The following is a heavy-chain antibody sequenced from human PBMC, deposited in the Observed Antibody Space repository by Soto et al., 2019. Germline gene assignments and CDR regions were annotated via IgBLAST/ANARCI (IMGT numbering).Heavy chain of an antibody. Sequence: KSSETLSLTCTVSGGAISSSSYYWGWICQPPGKGLEWIGSIYHSGSTYYNPSLKSRVTISIDTSKNQFSLKLTSVTAADTALYYCARGTVTTSSYTTDFDYWGQGALVTVSS. D-gene: IGHD4-17*01. CDR1: GGAISSSSYY. CDR2: IYHSGST. CDR3: ARGTVTTSSYTTDFDY. V-gene: IGHV4-39*02. J-gene: IGHJ4*02.